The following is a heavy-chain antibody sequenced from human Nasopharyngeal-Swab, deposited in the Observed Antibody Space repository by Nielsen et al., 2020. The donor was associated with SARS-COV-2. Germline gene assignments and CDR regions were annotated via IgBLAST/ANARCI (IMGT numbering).Heavy chain of an antibody. CDR2: IYYSGST. V-gene: IGHV4-39*01. CDR1: GGSISSSSYY. J-gene: IGHJ4*02. Sequence: SETLSLTCTVSGGSISSSSYYWGWIRQPPGKGLGWIGTIYYSGSTYYNPSLKSRVTISVDTSRNQFSLKLRSVTAADTAVYYCARAVATAMLGYWGQGTLVTVSS. CDR3: ARAVATAMLGY. D-gene: IGHD5-18*01.